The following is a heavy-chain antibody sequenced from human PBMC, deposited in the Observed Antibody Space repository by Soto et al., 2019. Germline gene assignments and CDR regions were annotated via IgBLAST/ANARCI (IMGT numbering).Heavy chain of an antibody. V-gene: IGHV3-7*03. J-gene: IGHJ6*02. CDR1: GFTFSSYW. Sequence: GGSLRLSCAASGFTFSSYWMSWVRQAPGKGLEWVANIKQDGSEKYYVDSVKGRFTISRDNAKNSLYLQMNSLRAEDTAVYYCARDWRYSSRWYPFDHYYYSMDVWVQGTTVTVSS. D-gene: IGHD6-13*01. CDR2: IKQDGSEK. CDR3: ARDWRYSSRWYPFDHYYYSMDV.